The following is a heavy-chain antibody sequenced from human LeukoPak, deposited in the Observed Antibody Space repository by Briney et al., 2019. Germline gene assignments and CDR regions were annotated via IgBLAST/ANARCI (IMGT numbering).Heavy chain of an antibody. D-gene: IGHD2-15*01. CDR3: AKQVGYCSDGNCYFDY. J-gene: IGHJ4*02. V-gene: IGHV3-23*01. CDR1: KFPFSSYA. Sequence: GGSLRLSCAASKFPFSSYAMSWVRQAPGKGLEGVSAISTGGGSTYYADSVKGRFTISRDNSKNTLNLQMNRLRAEDTAVYYCAKQVGYCSDGNCYFDYWGQGTLVTVSS. CDR2: ISTGGGST.